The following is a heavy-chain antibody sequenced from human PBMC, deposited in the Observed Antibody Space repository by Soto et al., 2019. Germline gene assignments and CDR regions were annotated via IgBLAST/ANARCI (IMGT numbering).Heavy chain of an antibody. CDR3: ARGRRYFDWLLGRYAFDI. CDR2: MNPNSGNT. Sequence: ASVKVSCKASGYTFTSYDINWVRQATGQGLEWMGWMNPNSGNTGYAQKFQGRVTMTRNTSISTAYMELSSLRSEDTAVYYCARGRRYFDWLLGRYAFDIWGQGTMVTVSS. V-gene: IGHV1-8*01. J-gene: IGHJ3*02. CDR1: GYTFTSYD. D-gene: IGHD3-9*01.